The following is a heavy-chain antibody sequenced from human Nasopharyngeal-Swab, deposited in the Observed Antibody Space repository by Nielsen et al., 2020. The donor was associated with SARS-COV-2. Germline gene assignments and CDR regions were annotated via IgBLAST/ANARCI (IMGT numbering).Heavy chain of an antibody. D-gene: IGHD2-8*01. V-gene: IGHV4-4*02. CDR2: IYHSGST. Sequence: WIPQPPGKGLEWIGEIYHSGSTNYNPSLKSRVTISVDKSKNQFSLKLSSVTAADTAVYYCARDELMVYYYYGMDVWGQGTTVTVSS. CDR3: ARDELMVYYYYGMDV. J-gene: IGHJ6*02.